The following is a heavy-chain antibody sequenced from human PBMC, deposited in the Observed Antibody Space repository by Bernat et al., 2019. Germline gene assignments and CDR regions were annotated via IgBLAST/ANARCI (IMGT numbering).Heavy chain of an antibody. CDR1: GFTFSSYG. V-gene: IGHV3-33*01. CDR2: IWYDGSNK. Sequence: QVQLVESGGGVVQPGRSLRLSCAASGFTFSSYGMHWVRQAPGKGLEWVAVIWYDGSNKYYADSVKGRFTISRDNSKNTLYQQMNSLRAEDTAVYYCAREEVVVPAAESGWFDPWGQGTLVTVSS. J-gene: IGHJ5*02. D-gene: IGHD2-2*01. CDR3: AREEVVVPAAESGWFDP.